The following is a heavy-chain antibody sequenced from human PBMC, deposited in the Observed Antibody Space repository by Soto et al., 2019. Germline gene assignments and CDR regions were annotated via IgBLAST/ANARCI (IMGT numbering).Heavy chain of an antibody. CDR2: IYPGDSDT. D-gene: IGHD2-21*01. J-gene: IGHJ3*02. CDR3: ARPSAYCGGDCYSDDAFDI. Sequence: HGESLKISCKGSGYSFTSYWIGWVRQMPGKGLEWMGIIYPGDSDTRYSPSFQGQVTISADKSISTAYLQWSSLKASDTAMYYCARPSAYCGGDCYSDDAFDIWGQGTMVTVSS. CDR1: GYSFTSYW. V-gene: IGHV5-51*01.